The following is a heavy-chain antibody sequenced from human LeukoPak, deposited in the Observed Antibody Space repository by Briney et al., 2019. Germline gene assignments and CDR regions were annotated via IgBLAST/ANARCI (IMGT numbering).Heavy chain of an antibody. Sequence: GESLKISCKASGYSFTSYWIGWVRQMPGKGLEWMGIVYPDDSDTRYSPSFQGQVTISADKSISTAYLQWSSLKASDTAMYYCARLERAVAGETFDYWGQGTLVTVSS. D-gene: IGHD6-19*01. CDR2: VYPDDSDT. CDR1: GYSFTSYW. J-gene: IGHJ4*02. CDR3: ARLERAVAGETFDY. V-gene: IGHV5-51*01.